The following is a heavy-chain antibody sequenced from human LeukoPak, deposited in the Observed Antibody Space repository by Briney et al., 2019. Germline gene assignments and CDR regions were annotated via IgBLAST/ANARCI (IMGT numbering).Heavy chain of an antibody. CDR1: GGSISSSSYY. J-gene: IGHJ4*02. CDR2: IYYSGST. CDR3: ARRAYDFWSGYSYYFDY. Sequence: PSETLSLTCTVSGGSISSSSYYWGWIRQPPGKGLEWIGSIYYSGSTYYNPSLKSRVTISVDTSKNQFSLKLSSVTAADTAVYYCARRAYDFWSGYSYYFDYWGQGTLVAVSS. V-gene: IGHV4-39*07. D-gene: IGHD3-3*01.